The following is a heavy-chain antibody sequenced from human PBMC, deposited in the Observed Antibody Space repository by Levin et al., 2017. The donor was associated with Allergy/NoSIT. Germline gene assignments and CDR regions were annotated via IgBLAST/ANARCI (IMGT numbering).Heavy chain of an antibody. V-gene: IGHV2-5*02. J-gene: IGHJ4*02. Sequence: SGPTLVKPTQTLTLTCTFSGFSLSTSGVGVSWIRQPPGKALEWLAHIYWDDDKRYRPSLEYRLTVAKDTSKNHVVLTMTNVDPEDTGTYYCAHSPAGLTVAGLDHWGQGTLVTVSS. CDR1: GFSLSTSGVG. CDR2: IYWDDDK. D-gene: IGHD6-19*01. CDR3: AHSPAGLTVAGLDH.